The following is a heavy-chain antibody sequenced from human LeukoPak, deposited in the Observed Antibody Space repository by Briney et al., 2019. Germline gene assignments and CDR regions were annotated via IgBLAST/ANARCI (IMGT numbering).Heavy chain of an antibody. CDR1: GFTFSSSA. V-gene: IGHV3-23*01. Sequence: GGSLRLSCAASGFTFSSSAMSWVRQAPGKGLEWVSAISNNGGYTYYADSVKGRFTISRDNSKNTLYLQMNSLRAEDTAVYYCAKVVSPNAPDKWGQGTLVTVSS. CDR3: AKVVSPNAPDK. CDR2: ISNNGGYT. J-gene: IGHJ4*02. D-gene: IGHD1-14*01.